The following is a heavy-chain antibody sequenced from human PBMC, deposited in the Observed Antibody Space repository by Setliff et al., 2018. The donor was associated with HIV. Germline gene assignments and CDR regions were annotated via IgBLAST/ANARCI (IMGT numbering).Heavy chain of an antibody. CDR2: ISSDGSTI. V-gene: IGHV3-48*01. CDR1: GFTFSDYN. Sequence: PGGSLRLSCAASGFTFSDYNMNWVRQAPGRGLEWVSYISSDGSTIYYADSVKGRFTISRDNSKNTLYLQMNSLRAEDTAVYYCAKDIPDVDPFWGQGTLVTVSS. D-gene: IGHD5-12*01. J-gene: IGHJ4*02. CDR3: AKDIPDVDPF.